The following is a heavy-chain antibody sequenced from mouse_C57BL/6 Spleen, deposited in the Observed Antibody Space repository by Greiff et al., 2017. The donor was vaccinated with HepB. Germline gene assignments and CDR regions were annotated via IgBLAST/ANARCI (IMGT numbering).Heavy chain of an antibody. CDR3: ASDGCDSAPLDY. J-gene: IGHJ2*01. Sequence: QVQLQQPGTELVKPGASVKLSCKASGYTFTSYWMHWVKQRPGQGLEWIGNINPSNGGTNYNEKFKSKATLTVDKSSSTAYMQISSLTSEDSAVYYCASDGCDSAPLDYWGQGTTLTVSS. CDR2: INPSNGGT. CDR1: GYTFTSYW. V-gene: IGHV1-53*01. D-gene: IGHD1-2*01.